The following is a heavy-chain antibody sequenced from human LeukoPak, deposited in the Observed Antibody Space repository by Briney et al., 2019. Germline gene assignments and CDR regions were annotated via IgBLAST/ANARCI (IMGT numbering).Heavy chain of an antibody. CDR2: IFYRESFSYGGTT. V-gene: IGHV4-59*05. J-gene: IGHJ4*02. CDR3: ARQMSGNKDY. CDR1: GVSISGYY. D-gene: IGHD1/OR15-1a*01. Sequence: SETLSPTCTVSGVSISGYYWIWIRQSPGRGLEYIGSIFYRESFSYGGTTFYNPSLQSRVTISVDTSKNAFSLRLTSVTAADTAVYFCARQMSGNKDYWGQGTLVTVSS.